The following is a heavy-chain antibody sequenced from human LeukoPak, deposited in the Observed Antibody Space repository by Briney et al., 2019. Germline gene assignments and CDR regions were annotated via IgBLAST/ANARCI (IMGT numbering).Heavy chain of an antibody. CDR1: GFTLRSHA. J-gene: IGHJ4*02. D-gene: IGHD2-21*01. CDR2: IYENGGTT. V-gene: IGHV3-23*01. Sequence: GGSLRLSCVGSGFTLRSHAMSWVRQAPEKGLEFVSGIYENGGTTYYADSVKGRFSISRDNSKNTLYLQMDSLRGEDTAVYYCAKDFRIGYSAHFDYWGQGALVTVSS. CDR3: AKDFRIGYSAHFDY.